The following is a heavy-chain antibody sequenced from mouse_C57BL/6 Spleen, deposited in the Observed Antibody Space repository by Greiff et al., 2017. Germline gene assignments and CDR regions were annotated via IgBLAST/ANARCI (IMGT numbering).Heavy chain of an antibody. Sequence: HVQLQQPGAELVLPGPSVSLSCTASGYTFTSYWVHWVKQRPGQGLEWLGEIEPCGSYTNYNQELNGEYTLTVDKTSSTAYRQLCSMTTEDYAVDYCTRRGTPYAMDYWGQGTSVTVSA. CDR2: IEPCGSYT. CDR3: TRRGTPYAMDY. J-gene: IGHJ4*01. CDR1: GYTFTSYW. D-gene: IGHD2-14*01. V-gene: IGHV1-69*01.